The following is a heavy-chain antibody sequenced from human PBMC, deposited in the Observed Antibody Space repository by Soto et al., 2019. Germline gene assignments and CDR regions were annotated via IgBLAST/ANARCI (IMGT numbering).Heavy chain of an antibody. D-gene: IGHD6-19*01. CDR1: GFTFSSYA. Sequence: QVQLVESGGGVVQPGRSLRLSCAASGFTFSSYAMHWVRQAPGKGLEWVAVISYDGSNKYYADSVKGRFTISRDNSKNTLYLQMNSLRAEDTAVYYCARVPQWLVREATSTRGYFDYWGQGTLVTVSS. J-gene: IGHJ4*02. CDR2: ISYDGSNK. CDR3: ARVPQWLVREATSTRGYFDY. V-gene: IGHV3-30-3*01.